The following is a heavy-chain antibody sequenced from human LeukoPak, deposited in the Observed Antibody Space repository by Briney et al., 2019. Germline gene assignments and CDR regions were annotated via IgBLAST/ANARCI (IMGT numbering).Heavy chain of an antibody. J-gene: IGHJ6*03. Sequence: GSSVKVSCKASGDTFSTYAIRWVRQAPGQGLEWMGGIIPMFGTPNYAQKFQGRVTITANKSTSTAYMELRSLRSEDTAVYYCARHGSITMVRGRLRYYYMDVWGKGTTVTISS. CDR3: ARHGSITMVRGRLRYYYMDV. D-gene: IGHD3-10*01. CDR1: GDTFSTYA. V-gene: IGHV1-69*06. CDR2: IIPMFGTP.